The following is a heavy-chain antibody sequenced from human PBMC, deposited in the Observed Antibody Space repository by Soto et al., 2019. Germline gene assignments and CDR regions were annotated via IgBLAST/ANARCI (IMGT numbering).Heavy chain of an antibody. J-gene: IGHJ4*02. V-gene: IGHV1-69*01. D-gene: IGHD3-9*01. CDR1: GGTFSSYA. CDR2: IIAIFGTA. Sequence: QVQLVQSGAEVKKPGSSVKVSCKASGGTFSSYAISWVRQAPGQGLEWMGGIIAIFGTANYAQKFQGRVTITADESTSTAYMELSSLRYEDTAVYYCARTCYDILTGSPRCYFDYWGQGPLVTVSS. CDR3: ARTCYDILTGSPRCYFDY.